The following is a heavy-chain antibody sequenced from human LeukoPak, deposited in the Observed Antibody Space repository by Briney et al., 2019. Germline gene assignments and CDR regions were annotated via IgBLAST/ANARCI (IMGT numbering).Heavy chain of an antibody. V-gene: IGHV1-2*02. J-gene: IGHJ3*02. CDR2: INPNSGGT. CDR3: ARAALWFGELLEGNDAFDI. CDR1: GYTFTSYA. Sequence: ASVKVSCKASGYTFTSYAMHWVRQAPGQRLEWMGWINPNSGGTNYAQKFQGRVTMTRDTSISTAYMELSSLRSEDTAVYYCARAALWFGELLEGNDAFDIWGQGTMVTVSS. D-gene: IGHD3-10*01.